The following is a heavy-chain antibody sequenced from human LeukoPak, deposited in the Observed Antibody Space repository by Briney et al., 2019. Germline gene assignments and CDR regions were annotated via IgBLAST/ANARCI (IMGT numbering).Heavy chain of an antibody. Sequence: SETLSLTCAVYGGSFSGYYWSWIRQPPGKGLEWIGEINHSGSTNYNPSLKSRVTISVDTSKNQFSLKLSSVTAADTALYYCARPPNWNLDAFDIWGQGAVVTVSS. CDR2: INHSGST. J-gene: IGHJ3*02. CDR1: GGSFSGYY. CDR3: ARPPNWNLDAFDI. D-gene: IGHD1-20*01. V-gene: IGHV4-34*01.